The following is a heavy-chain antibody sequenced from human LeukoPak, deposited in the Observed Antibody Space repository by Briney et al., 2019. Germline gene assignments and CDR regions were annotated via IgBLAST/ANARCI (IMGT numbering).Heavy chain of an antibody. J-gene: IGHJ3*02. D-gene: IGHD1-20*01. CDR2: IIPILGIA. CDR3: ARSSAVTGAFDI. Sequence: SVKVSCKASGGTFSSYAISWVRQAPGQGLEWMGRIIPILGIANYAQKFQGRVTITADKSTSTAYMELSSLRSEDTAVYYCARSSAVTGAFDIWGQGTVVTVSS. CDR1: GGTFSSYA. V-gene: IGHV1-69*04.